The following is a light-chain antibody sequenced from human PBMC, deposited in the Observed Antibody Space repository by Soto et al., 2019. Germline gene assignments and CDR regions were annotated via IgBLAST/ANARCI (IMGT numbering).Light chain of an antibody. V-gene: IGKV3D-20*02. CDR1: QSVSSSY. J-gene: IGKJ5*01. CDR3: QQRSNWPPSIT. Sequence: EIVLTQSPGTLSLSPGERATLSCRASQSVSSSYLAWYQQKPGQAPRLLIYDASNRATGIPDRFSGSGSGTDFTLTISRLGPEDFAVYYCQQRSNWPPSITFGQGTRLEIK. CDR2: DAS.